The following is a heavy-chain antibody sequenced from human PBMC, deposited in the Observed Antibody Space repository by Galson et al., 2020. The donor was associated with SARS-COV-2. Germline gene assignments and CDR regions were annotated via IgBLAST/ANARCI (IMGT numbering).Heavy chain of an antibody. D-gene: IGHD5-18*01. CDR2: IYPGDSDT. CDR3: ARQGRGYSYGYGEFDY. V-gene: IGHV5-51*01. J-gene: IGHJ4*02. Sequence: KIGESLKISCKGSGYSFTSYWIGWVRQMPGKGLEWLGIIYPGDSDTRYSPSFQAQVTISADKSISTAYLQWSSLKASDTAMYYCARQGRGYSYGYGEFDYWGQGTLVTVSS. CDR1: GYSFTSYW.